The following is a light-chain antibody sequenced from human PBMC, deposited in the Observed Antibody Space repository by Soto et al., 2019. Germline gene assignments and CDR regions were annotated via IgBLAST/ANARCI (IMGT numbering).Light chain of an antibody. J-gene: IGLJ2*01. CDR3: SSYTSTNTLI. Sequence: QSVLTQPASVSGSPGQSITISCTGTSSDVGSYNYVSWYQQNPGKAPKLIIHDVSNRPSGVSNRFSGSKSGNTASLTIPGLQAEDEANYYCSSYTSTNTLIFGGGTKLTVL. CDR2: DVS. V-gene: IGLV2-14*01. CDR1: SSDVGSYNY.